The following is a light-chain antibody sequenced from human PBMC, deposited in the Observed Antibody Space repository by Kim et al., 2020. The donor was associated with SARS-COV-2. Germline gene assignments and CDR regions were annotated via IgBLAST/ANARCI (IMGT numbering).Light chain of an antibody. CDR1: SSNIGGNY. V-gene: IGLV1-47*01. CDR2: RSN. CDR3: ATWDDRLIGWV. J-gene: IGLJ3*02. Sequence: GQSVTIACSGSSSNIGGNYVYWYQHLPGPAPKLLLYRSNPRPSGVPDRFSGSKSGTSASLAISGLRSEDEAEYYCATWDDRLIGWVFGGGTKVTVL.